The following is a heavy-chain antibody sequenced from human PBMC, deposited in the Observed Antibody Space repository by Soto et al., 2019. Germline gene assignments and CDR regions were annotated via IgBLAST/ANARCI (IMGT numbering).Heavy chain of an antibody. D-gene: IGHD3-22*01. CDR2: IYYSGST. CDR1: GGSISSYY. V-gene: IGHV4-59*01. CDR3: ARSYYDSSGQLGPPFDY. Sequence: SQTLSLTCTVSGGSISSYYWSWIRQPPGKGLEWIGYIYYSGSTNYNPSLKSRVTISVDTSKNQFSLKLSSVTAADTAVYYCARSYYDSSGQLGPPFDYWGQGTLVTVSS. J-gene: IGHJ4*02.